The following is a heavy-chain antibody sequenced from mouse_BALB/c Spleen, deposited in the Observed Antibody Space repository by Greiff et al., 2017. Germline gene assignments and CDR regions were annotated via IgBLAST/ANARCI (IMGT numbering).Heavy chain of an antibody. CDR3: APYDYGRPAWFAY. CDR2: INPSNVRT. D-gene: IGHD1-1*01. J-gene: IGHJ3*01. Sequence: QVLLLQSGAELVKPGASVKLSCKASGYTFTSYWMHWVQQRPGQGLEWIGEINPSNVRTNYNEKFKSKATLTVDKSSNTAYMQLSSLTSEASAVYYCAPYDYGRPAWFAYWGQGTQVTVSA. CDR1: GYTFTSYW. V-gene: IGHV1S81*02.